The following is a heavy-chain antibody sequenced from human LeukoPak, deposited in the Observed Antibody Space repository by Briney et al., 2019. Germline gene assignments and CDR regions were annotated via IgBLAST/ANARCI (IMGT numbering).Heavy chain of an antibody. CDR2: INSDGSST. CDR1: GFTFSSYW. D-gene: IGHD3-16*02. J-gene: IGHJ4*02. CDR3: ASICMWDYVWGSYRYPDY. Sequence: GGSLRLSCAASGFTFSSYWMRWVRQAPGKGLVWVSRINSDGSSTSYADSVKGRFTISRDNAKNTLYLQMNSLRAEDTAVYYCASICMWDYVWGSYRYPDYWGQGTLVTVSS. V-gene: IGHV3-74*01.